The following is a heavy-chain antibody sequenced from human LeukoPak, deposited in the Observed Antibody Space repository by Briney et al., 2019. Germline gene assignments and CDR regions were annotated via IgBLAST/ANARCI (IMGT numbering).Heavy chain of an antibody. J-gene: IGHJ4*01. CDR2: ISSGSVYI. Sequence: PGGSLGLSCAASGFTFSTYTVNWVRQAPGKGLEWVSSISSGSVYIYYADSVKGRFTISRDNAKNSLYLQMNSLRAEDTAVYYCATGVGTATYFDYWGQGTLVTVSS. CDR3: ATGVGTATYFDY. D-gene: IGHD2-21*02. V-gene: IGHV3-21*01. CDR1: GFTFSTYT.